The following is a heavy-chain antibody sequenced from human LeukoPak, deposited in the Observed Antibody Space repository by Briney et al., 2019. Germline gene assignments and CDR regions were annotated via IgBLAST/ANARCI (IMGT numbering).Heavy chain of an antibody. CDR2: IYSSGDT. V-gene: IGHV3-66*01. CDR3: ASSSPSHH. J-gene: IGHJ5*02. CDR1: GFTVSNNY. Sequence: GGSLRLSCATSGFTVSNNYMSWVRQAPGKGLEWVSVIYSSGDTYYADSVKGRFNISRDISKNTLFLLMNSLTAEDTAVYYCASSSPSHHWGQGTLVTVSS.